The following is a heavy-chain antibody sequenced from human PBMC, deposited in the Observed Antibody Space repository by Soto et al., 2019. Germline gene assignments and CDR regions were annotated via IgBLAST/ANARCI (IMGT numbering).Heavy chain of an antibody. J-gene: IGHJ4*02. CDR2: ISYDGSNK. CDR3: ARSYDSSGYLDY. V-gene: IGHV3-30-3*01. D-gene: IGHD3-22*01. Sequence: QVQLVESGGGVVQPGRSLRLSCAASGFTFSSYAMHWVRQAPGKGLEWVAVISYDGSNKYYADSVKGRFTISRDNSKNTLYPQMNSLRAEDTAVYYCARSYDSSGYLDYWGQGTLVTVSS. CDR1: GFTFSSYA.